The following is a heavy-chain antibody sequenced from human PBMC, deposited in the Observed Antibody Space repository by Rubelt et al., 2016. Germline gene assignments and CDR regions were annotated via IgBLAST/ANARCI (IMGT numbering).Heavy chain of an antibody. CDR3: ATGGGIDY. D-gene: IGHD3-16*01. J-gene: IGHJ4*02. CDR2: IRAKANRYAK. Sequence: GGGLVQPGGSLKLSCAASGLIFSGSAMHWVRQASGKGLEWVGRIRAKANRYAKGYGASVKGRFTSSRDVSKNTAYLKMNSLKTEDTAVYYFATGGGIDYWGQGTLVTVSS. V-gene: IGHV3-73*01. CDR1: GLIFSGSA.